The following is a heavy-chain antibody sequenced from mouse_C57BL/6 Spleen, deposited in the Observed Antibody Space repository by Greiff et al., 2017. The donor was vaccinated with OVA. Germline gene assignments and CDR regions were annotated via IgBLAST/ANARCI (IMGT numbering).Heavy chain of an antibody. J-gene: IGHJ2*01. CDR1: GYTFTSYW. D-gene: IGHD2-1*01. CDR3: ARRSRTTILYFDY. Sequence: VKLQQPGAELVKPGASVKMSCKASGYTFTSYWITWVKQRPGQGLEWIGDIYPGSGSTNYNEKFKSKATLTVDTSSSTAYMQLSSLTSEDSAVYYCARRSRTTILYFDYWGQGTTLTVSS. V-gene: IGHV1-55*01. CDR2: IYPGSGST.